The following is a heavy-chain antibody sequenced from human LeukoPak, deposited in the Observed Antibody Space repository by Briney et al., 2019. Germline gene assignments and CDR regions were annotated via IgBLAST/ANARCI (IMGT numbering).Heavy chain of an antibody. Sequence: GASVKVSCKASGYTFTSYGISWVRQAPGQGLEWMGWISAYNGNTNYAQKLQGRVTMTTDTSTSTAYMELRSLRSDDTAVYYCAREPTRGVVVPAARVYRWFDPWGQGTLVTVSS. CDR1: GYTFTSYG. J-gene: IGHJ5*02. V-gene: IGHV1-18*01. D-gene: IGHD2-2*01. CDR2: ISAYNGNT. CDR3: AREPTRGVVVPAARVYRWFDP.